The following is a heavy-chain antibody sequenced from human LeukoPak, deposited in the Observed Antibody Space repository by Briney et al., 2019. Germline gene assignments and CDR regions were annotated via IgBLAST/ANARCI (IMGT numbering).Heavy chain of an antibody. CDR1: GYTFTSYD. V-gene: IGHV1-8*03. D-gene: IGHD3-22*01. CDR3: ARGQFGYYYDSSGYLNFDY. CDR2: MNPNSGNT. J-gene: IGHJ4*02. Sequence: ASVKVSCKASGYTFTSYDINWVRQAPGQGLEWMGWMNPNSGNTGYAQKFQGRVTITRNTSISTAYMELSSLRSEDTAVYYCARGQFGYYYDSSGYLNFDYWGQGTLVTVSS.